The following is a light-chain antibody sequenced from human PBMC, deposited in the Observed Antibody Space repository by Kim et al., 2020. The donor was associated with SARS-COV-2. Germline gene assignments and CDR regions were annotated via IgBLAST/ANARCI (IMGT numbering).Light chain of an antibody. CDR1: SSDVGGYNY. J-gene: IGLJ1*01. Sequence: QSALTQPASVSGSPGQSITISCTGTSSDVGGYNYVSWYQQYPGKAPKLMIYDVTKRPSGVSNRFSGSKSGNTASLTISGLQAEDGADYYCSSYRSSGYVFGTGTKVTVL. CDR2: DVT. V-gene: IGLV2-14*03. CDR3: SSYRSSGYV.